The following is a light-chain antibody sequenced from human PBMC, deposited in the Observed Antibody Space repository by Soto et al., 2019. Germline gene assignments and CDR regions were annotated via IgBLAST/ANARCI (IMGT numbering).Light chain of an antibody. J-gene: IGKJ5*01. CDR1: ETVSTY. CDR2: DAS. CDR3: QQRRSWQVT. Sequence: ETVLTQSPATLSVSPVERVTLSCRASETVSTYLAWYQQKPGQAPRLLIYDASKRATGIPARFSGSGSGTNFTLTISSLEPEDFAVYYCQQRRSWQVTFGQGTRLEIK. V-gene: IGKV3D-11*02.